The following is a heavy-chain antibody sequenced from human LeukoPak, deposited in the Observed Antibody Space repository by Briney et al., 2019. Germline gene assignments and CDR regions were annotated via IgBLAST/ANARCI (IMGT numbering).Heavy chain of an antibody. V-gene: IGHV4-38-2*02. Sequence: SETLSLTCTVSGYSISSGYYWGWIRQPPGKGLEWIGSICHGGSTYYNPSLKSRVTISVDTSKNQLSLKLSSVTAADTAVYYCARDRNPGYCSGGSCYLGNWFDPWGQGTLVTVSS. CDR3: ARDRNPGYCSGGSCYLGNWFDP. J-gene: IGHJ5*02. CDR2: ICHGGST. CDR1: GYSISSGYY. D-gene: IGHD2-15*01.